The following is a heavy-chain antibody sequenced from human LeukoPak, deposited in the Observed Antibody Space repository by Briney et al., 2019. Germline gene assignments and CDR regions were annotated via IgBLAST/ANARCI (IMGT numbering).Heavy chain of an antibody. V-gene: IGHV1-2*02. D-gene: IGHD2-2*02. CDR3: ARVAVVPAAITYYYYYMDV. CDR2: INPNSGGT. J-gene: IGHJ6*03. CDR1: GYTFTGYY. Sequence: GASVKVSCKASGYTFTGYYMHWVRQAPGQGLEWMGWINPNSGGTNYAQKFQGRVTMTRDTSISTAYMELSRLRSDDTAVYYCARVAVVPAAITYYYYYMDVWGKGTTVTVSS.